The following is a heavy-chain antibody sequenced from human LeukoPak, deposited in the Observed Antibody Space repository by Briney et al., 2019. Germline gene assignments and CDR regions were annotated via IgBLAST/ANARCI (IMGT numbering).Heavy chain of an antibody. CDR2: ITGDSAYI. V-gene: IGHV3-21*01. Sequence: GRSLRLSCAASGFTFSTYAMNWVRQAPGEGLKWVSCITGDSAYIYYADSVKGRFTISRDNAKNSLYLQMNSLRAEDTAVYYCARYGVSSSTSYIDFWGQGTLVTVSS. J-gene: IGHJ4*02. CDR1: GFTFSTYA. D-gene: IGHD2-2*01. CDR3: ARYGVSSSTSYIDF.